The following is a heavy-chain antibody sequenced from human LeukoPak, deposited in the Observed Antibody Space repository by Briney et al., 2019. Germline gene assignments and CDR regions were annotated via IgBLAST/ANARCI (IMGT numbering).Heavy chain of an antibody. CDR2: ISSSSSTI. V-gene: IGHV3-48*04. J-gene: IGHJ4*02. D-gene: IGHD1-26*01. CDR3: ARSHQRVGIEDY. Sequence: GGSLRLSCAASGFTFSSFGIHWVRQAPGKGLEWLSYISSSSSTIYYADSVRGRFTISRDNAKNSLYLQINSLRADDTAVYYCARSHQRVGIEDYWGQGTLVTVSS. CDR1: GFTFSSFG.